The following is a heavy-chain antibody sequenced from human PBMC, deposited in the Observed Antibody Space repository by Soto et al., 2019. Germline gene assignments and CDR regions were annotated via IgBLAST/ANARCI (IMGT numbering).Heavy chain of an antibody. V-gene: IGHV3-7*01. J-gene: IGHJ6*03. Sequence: PGGSLRLSCAASGFTFSSYWMSWVRQAPGKGLEWVANIKQDGSEKYYVDSVKGRFTISRDNAKNSLYLQMNSLRAEDTAVYYCARDWVLYYYYMDVWGKGTTVTVSS. CDR1: GFTFSSYW. CDR3: ARDWVLYYYYMDV. CDR2: IKQDGSEK. D-gene: IGHD3-16*01.